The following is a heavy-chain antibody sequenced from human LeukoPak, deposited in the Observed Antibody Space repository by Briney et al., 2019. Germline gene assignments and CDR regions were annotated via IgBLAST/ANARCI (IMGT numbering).Heavy chain of an antibody. CDR2: ISDGGSTT. CDR3: SRSAYYDGSGNYYDY. V-gene: IGHV3-74*01. J-gene: IGHJ4*02. D-gene: IGHD3-22*01. CDR1: GFTFSSYW. Sequence: GGSLRLSCAASGFTFSSYWMHWVRQAPGKGLVWVSRISDGGSTTTYADSVKGRFTISRDNAKNTLYLQMNGLRAEDTAVYCCSRSAYYDGSGNYYDYWGQGTLVTVSS.